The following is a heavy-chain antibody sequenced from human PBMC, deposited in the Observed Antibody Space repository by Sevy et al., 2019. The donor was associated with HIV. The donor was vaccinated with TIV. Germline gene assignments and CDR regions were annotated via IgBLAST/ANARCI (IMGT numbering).Heavy chain of an antibody. J-gene: IGHJ5*01. CDR2: INSNSATI. V-gene: IGHV3-48*02. CDR3: TRDSAVIMFDS. D-gene: IGHD2-21*01. CDR1: GFTFSPYT. Sequence: QLGGSLRLSCAASGFTFSPYTMHWVRQAPGKGLECISYINSNSATIYYADSVKGRFTISRDNAKNSIYLQMNSLRDEDTAVYYCTRDSAVIMFDSWGQGTLVTVSS.